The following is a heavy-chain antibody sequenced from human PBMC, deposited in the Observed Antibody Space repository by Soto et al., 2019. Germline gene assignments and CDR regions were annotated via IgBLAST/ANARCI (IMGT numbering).Heavy chain of an antibody. J-gene: IGHJ4*02. CDR1: GGSISGGSYY. V-gene: IGHV4-39*01. CDR3: ARHPQLDY. CDR2: IYYSGST. Sequence: SETLSLTCTVSGGSISGGSYYWGWIRQPPGKGLEWIGSIYYSGSTYYNPSLKSRVTVSVDTSKNQFFLKLSSVTAADTAVYYCARHPQLDYWGQGTLVTVSS.